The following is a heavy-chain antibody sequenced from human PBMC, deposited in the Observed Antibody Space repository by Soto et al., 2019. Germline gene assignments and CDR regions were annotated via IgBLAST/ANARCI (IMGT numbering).Heavy chain of an antibody. CDR3: AHSARGPRENYYYCGMDV. Sequence: QITLKESGPTLVKPTQTLTLTCTFSGFSLSTSGVGVGWIRQPPGKALEWLALIYWDDDKRYSPSLKSRLTITKDTSKNQVVLTMTNMDPVDTATYYCAHSARGPRENYYYCGMDVWGQGTTVTVSS. V-gene: IGHV2-5*02. J-gene: IGHJ6*02. D-gene: IGHD2-15*01. CDR1: GFSLSTSGVG. CDR2: IYWDDDK.